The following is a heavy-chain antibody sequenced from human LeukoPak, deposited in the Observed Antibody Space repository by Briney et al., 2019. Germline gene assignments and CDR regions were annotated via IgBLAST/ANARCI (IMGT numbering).Heavy chain of an antibody. CDR3: ARKAAGWGVLDH. CDR2: MKHDGSEE. Sequence: LEWVANMKHDGSEEYYVESVKGRFIISRDNANKLLYLQMNSLRAEDTAIYYCARKAAGWGVLDHWGQGLLVTVSS. J-gene: IGHJ4*02. V-gene: IGHV3-7*03. D-gene: IGHD3-10*01.